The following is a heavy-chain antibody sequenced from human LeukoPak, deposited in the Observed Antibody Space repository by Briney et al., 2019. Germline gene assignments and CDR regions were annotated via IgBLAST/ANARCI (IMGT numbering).Heavy chain of an antibody. CDR1: GFTFSSYV. CDR2: ISYDGSNK. Sequence: AGGSLRLSCAASGFTFSSYVMHWVRQAPGKGLEWVAVISYDGSNKYYADSVKGRFTISRDNSKNTLYLQMNSLRAEDTAVYYCAKDSAFYYIDVWGKGTTVIISS. J-gene: IGHJ6*03. V-gene: IGHV3-30*04. D-gene: IGHD3-10*01. CDR3: AKDSAFYYIDV.